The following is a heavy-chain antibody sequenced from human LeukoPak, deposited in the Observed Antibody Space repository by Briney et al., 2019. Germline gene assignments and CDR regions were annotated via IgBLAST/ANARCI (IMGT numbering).Heavy chain of an antibody. V-gene: IGHV4-4*07. J-gene: IGHJ4*02. CDR2: IYTSGST. Sequence: SETLSLTCTVSGGSISNYYWSWIRQPAGKGLEWIGRIYTSGSTNYSPSLKSRVTMSVDTSKNQFSLKVSSVTAADTAVYYCARGAGGATYGAFDFWGQGTLVTVSS. D-gene: IGHD1-26*01. CDR3: ARGAGGATYGAFDF. CDR1: GGSISNYY.